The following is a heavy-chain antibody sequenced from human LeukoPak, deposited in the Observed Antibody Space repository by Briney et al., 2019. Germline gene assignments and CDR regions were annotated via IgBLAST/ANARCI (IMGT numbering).Heavy chain of an antibody. CDR3: ARDGYCSGSSWYSTTDY. V-gene: IGHV3-48*04. CDR1: GFAFSSYS. Sequence: GGSLRLSCAASGFAFSSYSMNWVRQVPGKGLEWVSYISSSSSTIYYADSVKGRFTISRDNAKNSLYLQMNSLRAEDTAVYYCARDGYCSGSSWYSTTDYWGQGTLVTVSS. CDR2: ISSSSSTI. D-gene: IGHD2-15*01. J-gene: IGHJ4*02.